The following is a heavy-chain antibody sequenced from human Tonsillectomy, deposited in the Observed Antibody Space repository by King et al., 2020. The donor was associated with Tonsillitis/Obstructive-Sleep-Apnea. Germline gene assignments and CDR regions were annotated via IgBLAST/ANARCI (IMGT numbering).Heavy chain of an antibody. CDR1: GGSISSSSYY. Sequence: QLQESGPGLVKPSETLSLTSTVSGGSISSSSYYWGWIRQPPGKGLEWIGSIYYSGSTYYNPSLKSRVTISVDTSKNQFSLKRSSVSAADTAVFYCARQSGRDDYGDYGGDWFDPWGQGTLVTVSS. D-gene: IGHD4-17*01. V-gene: IGHV4-39*01. J-gene: IGHJ5*02. CDR3: ARQSGRDDYGDYGGDWFDP. CDR2: IYYSGST.